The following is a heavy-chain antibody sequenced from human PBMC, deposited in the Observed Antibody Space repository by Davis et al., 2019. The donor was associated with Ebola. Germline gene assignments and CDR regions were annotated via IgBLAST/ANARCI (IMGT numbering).Heavy chain of an antibody. V-gene: IGHV3-33*08. CDR2: IWYDGSNK. D-gene: IGHD3-16*01. CDR1: GFTFSSYA. Sequence: GESLKIPCAASGFTFSSYAMHWVRQAPGKGLEWVAVIWYDGSNKYYADSVKGRFTISRDNSKNTLYLQMNSLRAEDTAVYYCAREMFGTEDVWGQGTTVTVSS. J-gene: IGHJ6*02. CDR3: AREMFGTEDV.